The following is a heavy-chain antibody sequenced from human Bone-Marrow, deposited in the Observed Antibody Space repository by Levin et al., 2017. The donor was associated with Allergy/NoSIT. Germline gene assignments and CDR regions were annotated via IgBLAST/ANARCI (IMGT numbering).Heavy chain of an antibody. V-gene: IGHV4-61*02. Sequence: SETLSLTCTVSGGSISSGSYYWSWIRQPAGKGLEWIGRIYTSGSTNYNPSLKSRVTISVDTSKNQFSLKLSSVTAADTAVYYCARAGWGYGSGSYYYYYDYYMDVWGKGTTVTVSS. D-gene: IGHD3-10*01. CDR1: GGSISSGSYY. CDR3: ARAGWGYGSGSYYYYYDYYMDV. CDR2: IYTSGST. J-gene: IGHJ6*03.